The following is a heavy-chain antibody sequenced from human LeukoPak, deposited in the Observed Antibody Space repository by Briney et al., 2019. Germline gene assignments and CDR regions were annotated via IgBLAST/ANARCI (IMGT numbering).Heavy chain of an antibody. D-gene: IGHD3-10*01. J-gene: IGHJ4*02. V-gene: IGHV3-66*02. CDR3: TRDNIAGSGSSD. Sequence: GGSLRLSCAASGFTVNSNYINWVRQAPGKGREWVSVIYSGGSTYYADSVKGRFTISRDNSKNTLYLQMNSLRSEDTALYYCTRDNIAGSGSSDWGQGTLVTVSS. CDR2: IYSGGST. CDR1: GFTVNSNY.